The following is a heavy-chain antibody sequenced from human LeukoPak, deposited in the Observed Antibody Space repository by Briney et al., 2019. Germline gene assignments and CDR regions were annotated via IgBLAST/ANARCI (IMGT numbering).Heavy chain of an antibody. CDR1: GGSISSYY. CDR3: ARGGTAVIAPYAFDI. CDR2: IYYSGST. D-gene: IGHD4-23*01. Sequence: SETLSLTCTVSGGSISSYYWSWIRQPPGKGLEWIGYIYYSGSTNYNPSVESRVAMSVDTSKKQFSLKLSSLTAADTAVYYCARGGTAVIAPYAFDIWGQGTMVTVSS. J-gene: IGHJ3*02. V-gene: IGHV4-59*01.